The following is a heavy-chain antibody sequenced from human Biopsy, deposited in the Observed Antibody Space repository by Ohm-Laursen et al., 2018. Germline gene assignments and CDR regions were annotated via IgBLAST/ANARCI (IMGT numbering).Heavy chain of an antibody. J-gene: IGHJ4*02. CDR1: GYTFTGYY. CDR2: INPKSGGT. V-gene: IGHV1-2*02. Sequence: GASVKVSCKASGYTFTGYYLHWVRQAPGQGFEWMGWINPKSGGTHYLEKFRGRVTMTRDTSISTAYMEVSSLRSDDTVVYYCAIDGNDFLTDYLKIDQWGQGTLVTVSS. D-gene: IGHD3-9*01. CDR3: AIDGNDFLTDYLKIDQ.